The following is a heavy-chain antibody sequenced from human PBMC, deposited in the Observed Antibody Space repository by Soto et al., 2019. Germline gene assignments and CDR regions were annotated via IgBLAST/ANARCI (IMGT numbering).Heavy chain of an antibody. CDR1: GGSISSSSYY. Sequence: LSLTCTVSGGSISSSSYYWGWIRQPPGKGLEWIGSIYYSGSTYYNPSLKSRVTISVDTSKNQFSLKLSSVTAADTAVYYCARVEVGYYYGMDVWGQGTTVTVSS. CDR2: IYYSGST. J-gene: IGHJ6*02. CDR3: ARVEVGYYYGMDV. V-gene: IGHV4-39*01.